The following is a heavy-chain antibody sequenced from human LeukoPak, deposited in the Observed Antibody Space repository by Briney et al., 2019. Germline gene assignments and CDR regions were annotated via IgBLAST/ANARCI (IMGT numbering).Heavy chain of an antibody. V-gene: IGHV3-66*01. J-gene: IGHJ6*02. CDR1: GFTVSSNY. CDR2: IYSGGST. Sequence: GGSLRLSCAASGFTVSSNYMSWVRQAPGKGLEWVSAIYSGGSTYYADSVKGRFTISRDNSKNTLYLQMNSLRAEDTAVYYCASGHDYYYGMDVWGQGTTVTVSS. CDR3: ASGHDYYYGMDV.